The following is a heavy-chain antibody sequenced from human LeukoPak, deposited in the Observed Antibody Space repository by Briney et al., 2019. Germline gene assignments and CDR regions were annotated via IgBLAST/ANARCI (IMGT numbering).Heavy chain of an antibody. Sequence: ASVKVSCKASGGTFSSYAISWVRQAPGQGLEWMGGIILIFGTANYAQKFHGRVTITADESTSTAYMELSSLRSEDTAVYYCARGRVYYYDSSGRYYYGMDVWGQGTTVTVSS. J-gene: IGHJ6*02. D-gene: IGHD3-22*01. CDR2: IILIFGTA. CDR3: ARGRVYYYDSSGRYYYGMDV. V-gene: IGHV1-69*13. CDR1: GGTFSSYA.